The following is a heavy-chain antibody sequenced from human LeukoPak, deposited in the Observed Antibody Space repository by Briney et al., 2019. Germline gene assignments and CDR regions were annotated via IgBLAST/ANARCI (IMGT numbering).Heavy chain of an antibody. J-gene: IGHJ4*02. CDR1: GFTFSSYG. CDR3: AKDAQRGFDYSNSLEY. Sequence: GRSLRLSCAASGFTFSSYGMHWVRQAPGKGLEWVAVIWSDATNRYYADSVKGRFTISRDNFKKTVYLQMDSLRVGDTAVYYCAKDAQRGFDYSNSLEYWGQGTLVTVSS. CDR2: IWSDATNR. V-gene: IGHV3-33*06. D-gene: IGHD4-11*01.